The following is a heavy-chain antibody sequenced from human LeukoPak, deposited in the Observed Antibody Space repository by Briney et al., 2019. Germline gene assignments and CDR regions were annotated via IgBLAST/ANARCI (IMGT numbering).Heavy chain of an antibody. Sequence: SETLSLTCTVSGASISSHYWSWIRQPPGKGLEWIGYIYYSESTKYNPSLKSRLTISVDTSKNQFSLRLTSVTAADTAVYYCARHISGATKELSAFDIWGQGTMVNVSS. CDR1: GASISSHY. J-gene: IGHJ3*02. CDR2: IYYSEST. CDR3: ARHISGATKELSAFDI. V-gene: IGHV4-59*08. D-gene: IGHD1-20*01.